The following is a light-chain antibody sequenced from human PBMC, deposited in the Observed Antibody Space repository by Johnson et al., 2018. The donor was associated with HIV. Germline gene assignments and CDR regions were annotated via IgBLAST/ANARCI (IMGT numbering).Light chain of an antibody. V-gene: IGLV1-51*02. CDR1: SSDIGSNY. CDR2: ENN. J-gene: IGLJ1*01. CDR3: GTWDSSLDAYV. Sequence: QSVLTQPPSVSAAPGQKVTISCSGSSSDIGSNYVSWYQQVPGTAPKLLIYENNKRPSGIPDRFSGSKSGTSATLGITGLQTGDEADYYCGTWDSSLDAYVFGTGTKVAVL.